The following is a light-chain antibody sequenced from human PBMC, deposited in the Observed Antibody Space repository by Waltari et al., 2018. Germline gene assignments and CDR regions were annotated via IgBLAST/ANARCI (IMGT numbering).Light chain of an antibody. CDR3: QQRSNWPPWT. J-gene: IGKJ1*01. CDR1: QSVSSY. Sequence: EIVLTQSPATLSLSPGERATLSCRASQSVSSYLAWYQQKPGQAPMLLIYDASNRATGIPARFSGSGSGTDFTLTISSLEPEDFAVYYCQQRSNWPPWTFGQGTKVEIK. CDR2: DAS. V-gene: IGKV3-11*01.